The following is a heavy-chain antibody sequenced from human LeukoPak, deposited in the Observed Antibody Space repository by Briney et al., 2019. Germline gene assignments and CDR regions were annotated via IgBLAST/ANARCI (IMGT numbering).Heavy chain of an antibody. V-gene: IGHV1-8*01. CDR2: MNPNSGNT. CDR3: ARGPRVVTAINYYYYGMDV. J-gene: IGHJ6*02. Sequence: ASVKVSCKASGYTFTSYDINWVRQATGQGLEWMGWMNPNSGNTGYAQKFQGRVTMTRNTSISTAYMELSSLRSEDTAVYYCARGPRVVTAINYYYYGMDVWGQGTTVTVSS. D-gene: IGHD2-21*02. CDR1: GYTFTSYD.